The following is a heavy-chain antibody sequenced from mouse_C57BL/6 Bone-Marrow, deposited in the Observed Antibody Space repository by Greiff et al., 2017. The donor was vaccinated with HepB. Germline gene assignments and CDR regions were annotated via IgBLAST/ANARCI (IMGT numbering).Heavy chain of an antibody. V-gene: IGHV1-69*01. CDR2: IDPSDSYT. J-gene: IGHJ2*01. CDR3: ARYGNWGLDY. D-gene: IGHD2-1*01. CDR1: GYTFTSYW. Sequence: VQLQQPGAELVKPGASVKMSCRASGYTFTSYWMHWVKQRPGQGLEWIGEIDPSDSYTNYNQKFKGKSTLTVDKSSSTAYMQLSSLTSEDSAVYYCARYGNWGLDYWGQGTTLTVSS.